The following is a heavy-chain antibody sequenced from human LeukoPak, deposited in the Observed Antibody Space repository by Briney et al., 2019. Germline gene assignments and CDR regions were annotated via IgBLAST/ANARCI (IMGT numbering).Heavy chain of an antibody. V-gene: IGHV4-34*01. CDR2: ISHSGST. J-gene: IGHJ4*02. CDR1: GGSFSGYY. D-gene: IGHD3-9*01. Sequence: SETLSLTCAVYGGSFSGYYWSWIRQPPGKGLGWIGEISHSGSTSYNPSLKSRVTISVDTSKNQFSLKLSSVTAADTAVYYCARDDYDILTGYRSDYWGQGTLVTVSS. CDR3: ARDDYDILTGYRSDY.